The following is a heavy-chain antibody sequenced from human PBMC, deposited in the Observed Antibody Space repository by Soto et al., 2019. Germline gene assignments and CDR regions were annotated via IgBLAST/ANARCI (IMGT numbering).Heavy chain of an antibody. D-gene: IGHD3-10*01. Sequence: ASVKVSCKASGYTFTSYGISWVRQAPGQGLEWMGWISAYNGNTNYAQKLQGRVTMTTGTSTSTAYMELRSLRSDDTAVYYCARDKYYYGSGIRSWFDPWGQGTLVTVSS. V-gene: IGHV1-18*01. CDR1: GYTFTSYG. CDR3: ARDKYYYGSGIRSWFDP. J-gene: IGHJ5*02. CDR2: ISAYNGNT.